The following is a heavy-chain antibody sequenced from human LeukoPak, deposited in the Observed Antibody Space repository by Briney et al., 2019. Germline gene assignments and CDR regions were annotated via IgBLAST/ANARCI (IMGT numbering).Heavy chain of an antibody. V-gene: IGHV3-48*04. CDR3: ARDGGIVVVTQADY. J-gene: IGHJ4*02. D-gene: IGHD2-21*02. CDR1: GFSFTSYA. Sequence: GGSLRLSCAASGFSFTSYAMSWVRQAPGKGLEWVSYISSSSSTIYYADSVKGRFTISRDNAKNSLYLQMNSLRAEDTAVYYSARDGGIVVVTQADYWGQGTLVTVSS. CDR2: ISSSSSTI.